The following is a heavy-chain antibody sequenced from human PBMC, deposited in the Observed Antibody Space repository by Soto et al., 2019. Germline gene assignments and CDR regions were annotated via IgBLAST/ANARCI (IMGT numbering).Heavy chain of an antibody. V-gene: IGHV3-23*01. D-gene: IGHD6-13*01. J-gene: IGHJ5*02. CDR3: AKDLGIAAAGPRPNNWFDP. Sequence: GGSLRLSCAASGFTFSSYAMSWVRQAPGKGLEWVSAISGSGGSTYYADSVKGRFTISRDNSKNTLYLQMNSLRAEDTAVYYCAKDLGIAAAGPRPNNWFDPWGQGTLVTVSS. CDR2: ISGSGGST. CDR1: GFTFSSYA.